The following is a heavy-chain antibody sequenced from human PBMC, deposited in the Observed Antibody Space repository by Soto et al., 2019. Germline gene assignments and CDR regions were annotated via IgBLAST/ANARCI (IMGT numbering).Heavy chain of an antibody. Sequence: PSETLSLTCTVSGGSISSGDYYWSWIRQPPGKGLEWIGYIYYSGTTYYNPSLKSRVTISVDTPKNQFSLKLASVTAADTAVYYCARVVRGVTSSWGQGTLVTVSS. D-gene: IGHD3-10*02. J-gene: IGHJ5*02. CDR3: ARVVRGVTSS. V-gene: IGHV4-30-4*01. CDR2: IYYSGTT. CDR1: GGSISSGDYY.